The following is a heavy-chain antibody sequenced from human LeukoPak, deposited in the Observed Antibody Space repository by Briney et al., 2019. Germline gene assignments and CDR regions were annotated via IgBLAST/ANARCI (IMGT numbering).Heavy chain of an antibody. V-gene: IGHV4-31*03. CDR1: GGSISRGGYY. CDR3: ARVGYYDSSGYYGLSFDY. CDR2: IYYSGIT. Sequence: SQTLSLTCTVSGGSISRGGYYWSWIRQHPGKGLEWIGYIYYSGITYYNPSLKSRVTISVDTSKNQFSLKLSSVTAADTAVYYCARVGYYDSSGYYGLSFDYWGQGTLVTVSS. J-gene: IGHJ4*02. D-gene: IGHD3-22*01.